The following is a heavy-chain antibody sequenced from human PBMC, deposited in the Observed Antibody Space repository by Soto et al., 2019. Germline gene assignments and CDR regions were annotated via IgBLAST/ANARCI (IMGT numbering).Heavy chain of an antibody. CDR1: GGSFSGYY. CDR3: ARSGGLQHIDY. D-gene: IGHD4-4*01. CDR2: IYYSGST. V-gene: IGHV4-34*01. J-gene: IGHJ4*02. Sequence: PSETLSLTCAVYGGSFSGYYWSWIRQHPGKGLEWIGYIYYSGSTYYNPSLKSRVTISVDTSKNQFSLKLSSVTAADTAVHYCARSGGLQHIDYWGQGTLVTVSS.